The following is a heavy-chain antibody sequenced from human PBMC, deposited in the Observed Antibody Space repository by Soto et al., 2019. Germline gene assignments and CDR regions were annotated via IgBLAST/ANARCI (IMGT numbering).Heavy chain of an antibody. CDR1: GGSFSGYY. V-gene: IGHV4-34*01. D-gene: IGHD3-10*01. CDR3: ARGFSRRYYGSGSYYNVLQNWFDP. Sequence: SETLSLTCAVYGGSFSGYYWSWIRQPPGKGLEWIGEINHSGSTNYNPSLKSRVTISVDTSKNQFSLKLSSVTAADTAVYYCARGFSRRYYGSGSYYNVLQNWFDPWGQGTLVTVSS. CDR2: INHSGST. J-gene: IGHJ5*02.